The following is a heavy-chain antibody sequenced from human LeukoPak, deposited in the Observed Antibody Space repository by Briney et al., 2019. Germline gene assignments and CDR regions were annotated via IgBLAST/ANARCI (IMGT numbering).Heavy chain of an antibody. V-gene: IGHV3-64D*06. CDR3: VKPKVGATFDS. Sequence: GGSLRLSCSASGFTFSSYALDWVRQAPGKGLEYVSGISSNGINTYYVDSVKGRFIISRGNSKNTVYLQMSSLRAEDTAVYYCVKPKVGATFDSWGQGTLVTVSS. CDR2: ISSNGINT. J-gene: IGHJ4*02. CDR1: GFTFSSYA. D-gene: IGHD1-26*01.